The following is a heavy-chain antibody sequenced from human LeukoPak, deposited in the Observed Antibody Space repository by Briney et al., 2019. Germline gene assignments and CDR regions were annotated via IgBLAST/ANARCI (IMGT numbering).Heavy chain of an antibody. V-gene: IGHV3-30*18. CDR2: ISYDGSNK. D-gene: IGHD6-13*01. CDR3: AKSWRAAAGTFEGVSIDH. J-gene: IGHJ4*02. CDR1: GFTFSSYG. Sequence: GRSLRLSCAASGFTFSSYGMHWVRQAPGKGLEWVAVISYDGSNKYYADSVKGRITISRDNSKNTLYLQMNSLRAEDTAVYYCAKSWRAAAGTFEGVSIDHWGQGSLVIVSS.